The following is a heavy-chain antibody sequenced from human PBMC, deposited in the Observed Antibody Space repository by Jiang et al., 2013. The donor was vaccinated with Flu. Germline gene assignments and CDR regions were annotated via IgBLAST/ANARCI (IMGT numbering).Heavy chain of an antibody. Sequence: VQLVESGGGVVQPGGSLKLSCTASGFSFSYYAMYWVRQAPGKGLEWMASIRFDGTNEYYADSVKGRFTISRDNSKNTLFLQMTSLRPDDTAVYYCATLRGSSYDTYLMDSWGQGTLVTVSS. CDR2: IRFDGTNE. J-gene: IGHJ4*02. V-gene: IGHV3-30*02. D-gene: IGHD1-1*01. CDR3: ATLRGSSYDTYLMDS. CDR1: GFSFSYYA.